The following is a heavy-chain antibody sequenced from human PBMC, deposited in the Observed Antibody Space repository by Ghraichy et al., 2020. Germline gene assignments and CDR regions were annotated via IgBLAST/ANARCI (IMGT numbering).Heavy chain of an antibody. CDR1: GFTFSSYW. J-gene: IGHJ4*02. CDR3: ARRVLYNWNYVASDY. V-gene: IGHV3-7*03. Sequence: GGSLRLSCAASGFTFSSYWMSWVRQAPGKGLEWVANIKQDGSEKYYVDSVKGRFTISRDNAKNSLYLQMNSLRAEDTAVYYCARRVLYNWNYVASDYWGQGTLVTVSS. D-gene: IGHD1-7*01. CDR2: IKQDGSEK.